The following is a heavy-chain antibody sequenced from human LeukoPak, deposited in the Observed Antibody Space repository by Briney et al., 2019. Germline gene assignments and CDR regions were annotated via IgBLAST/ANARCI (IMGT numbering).Heavy chain of an antibody. Sequence: XXYXSWIRQHPGKGLEWIVYIYYSGSTYYNPSLKSRVTISVDASKNQFSLKLSSVTAADTAVYYCARGWWLLNYYGMDVWGQGTTVTVSS. CDR3: ARGWWLLNYYGMDV. J-gene: IGHJ6*02. CDR2: IYYSGST. CDR1: XXY. D-gene: IGHD2-21*01. V-gene: IGHV4-31*02.